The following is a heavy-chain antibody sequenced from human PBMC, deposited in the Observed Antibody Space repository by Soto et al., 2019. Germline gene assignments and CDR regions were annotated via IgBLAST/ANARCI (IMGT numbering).Heavy chain of an antibody. D-gene: IGHD1-20*01. Sequence: DVQLLESGGGLVQPGGSLTLSCAASRFTFSDFAMSWVRQAPGKGLEWVSSIGGGGTDTYYADSVKGRFTISRDNSKNTLYLQMDGLRDEDTAVYYCAKAAVPYNGKWDWFDSWGQGTLVIVSS. CDR1: RFTFSDFA. CDR3: AKAAVPYNGKWDWFDS. V-gene: IGHV3-23*01. CDR2: IGGGGTDT. J-gene: IGHJ5*01.